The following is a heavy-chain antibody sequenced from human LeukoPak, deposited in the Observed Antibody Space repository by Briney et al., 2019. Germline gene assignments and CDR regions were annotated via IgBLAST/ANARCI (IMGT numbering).Heavy chain of an antibody. CDR2: IYYSGST. CDR1: GGSLSSSSYY. D-gene: IGHD3-16*01. V-gene: IGHV4-39*01. Sequence: SETLSLTCTVSGGSLSSSSYYWGWIRQPPGKGLEWIGSIYYSGSTYYNPSLKSRVTISVDTSKNQFSLKLSSVTAADTAVYYCARCPGTFEGVINDYWGQGTLVTVSS. J-gene: IGHJ4*02. CDR3: ARCPGTFEGVINDY.